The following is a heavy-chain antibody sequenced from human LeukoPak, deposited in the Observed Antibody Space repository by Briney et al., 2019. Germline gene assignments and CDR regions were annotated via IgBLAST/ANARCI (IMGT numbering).Heavy chain of an antibody. Sequence: ASVKVSCKASGYYMHWVRQAPGQGLEWMGWINPNSGGTKYAQKFQGRVTMTGDASISTAYMELSRLRSDDTAVYYCARGKSATAPDSNWYLDLWVRGTLVTVSS. V-gene: IGHV1-2*02. J-gene: IGHJ2*01. CDR1: GYY. CDR3: ARGKSATAPDSNWYLDL. CDR2: INPNSGGT. D-gene: IGHD6-13*01.